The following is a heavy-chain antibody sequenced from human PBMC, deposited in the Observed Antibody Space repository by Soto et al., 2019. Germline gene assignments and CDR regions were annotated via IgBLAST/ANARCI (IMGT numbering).Heavy chain of an antibody. V-gene: IGHV1-69*12. J-gene: IGHJ6*02. Sequence: QVQLVQSGAEVKKPGSSVKVSCKASGGTFSSYAISWVRQAPGQGLEWLGGIIPIFGTANYAQKFQGRVTITADESTSTAYMELSSLRSEDTAVYYCARVSGYDYKHRVYYDYYGMDVCGQGTTFTDSS. CDR3: ARVSGYDYKHRVYYDYYGMDV. D-gene: IGHD5-12*01. CDR2: IIPIFGTA. CDR1: GGTFSSYA.